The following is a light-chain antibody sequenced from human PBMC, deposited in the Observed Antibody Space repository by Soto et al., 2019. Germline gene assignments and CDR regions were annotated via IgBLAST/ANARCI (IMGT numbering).Light chain of an antibody. CDR2: DAS. CDR3: QQLNSYPLT. J-gene: IGKJ5*01. V-gene: IGKV1-9*01. CDR1: QDISSS. Sequence: DIPLTQSPSFLSASVGDRVTVTCRASQDISSSLAWYQQKSGRAPKVLIYDASTMQSGVPSRFSGSGSGTEFTLTISSLQPEDFATYYCQQLNSYPLTFGQGTRLEIK.